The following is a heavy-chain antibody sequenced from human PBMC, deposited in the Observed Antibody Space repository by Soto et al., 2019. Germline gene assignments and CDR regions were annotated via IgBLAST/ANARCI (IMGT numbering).Heavy chain of an antibody. V-gene: IGHV3-23*01. D-gene: IGHD2-15*01. CDR1: GFTFSSYA. CDR3: AKDGPDIVVVVAATPYYYYGMDV. Sequence: PVGSLRLSCAASGFTFSSYAMSWVRQAPGKGLEWVSAISGSGGSTYYADSVKGRFTISRDNSKNTLYLQMNSLRAEDTAVYYCAKDGPDIVVVVAATPYYYYGMDVWGQGTTVTVSS. J-gene: IGHJ6*02. CDR2: ISGSGGST.